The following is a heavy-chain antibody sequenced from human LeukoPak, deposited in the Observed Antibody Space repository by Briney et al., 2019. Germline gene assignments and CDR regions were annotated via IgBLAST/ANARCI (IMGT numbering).Heavy chain of an antibody. CDR2: IIPIFGTA. D-gene: IGHD2-15*01. Sequence: SVKVSFKASGGTFSSYAISWVRQAPGQGLEWMGGIIPIFGTANYAQKFQGRVTITADESTSTAYMELSSLRSEDTAVYYCARDETDCSGGSCYPDYGMDVWGKGTTVTVSS. CDR3: ARDETDCSGGSCYPDYGMDV. J-gene: IGHJ6*04. CDR1: GGTFSSYA. V-gene: IGHV1-69*01.